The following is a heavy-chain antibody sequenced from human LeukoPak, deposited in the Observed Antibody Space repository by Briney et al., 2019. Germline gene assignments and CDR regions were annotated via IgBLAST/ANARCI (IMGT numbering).Heavy chain of an antibody. CDR3: ARAYSSSYQFYYYYYMDV. CDR1: GYTFTSYG. CDR2: ISAYNGNT. V-gene: IGHV1-18*01. J-gene: IGHJ6*03. D-gene: IGHD6-6*01. Sequence: ASVKVSCKASGYTFTSYGISWVRQAPGQGLEWMGWISAYNGNTNYAQMLEGRVTMTTDTSTSTAYMELRSLRSDDTAVYYCARAYSSSYQFYYYYYMDVWGKGTTVTVSS.